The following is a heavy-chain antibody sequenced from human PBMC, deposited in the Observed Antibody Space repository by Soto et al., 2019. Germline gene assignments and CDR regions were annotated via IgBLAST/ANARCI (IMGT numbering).Heavy chain of an antibody. V-gene: IGHV1-2*02. CDR1: GYTFTGYY. Sequence: ASVKVSCKASGYTFTGYYMHWVRQAPGQGLEWMGWINPNSGGTNYAQKFQGRVTMTRDTSISTAYMELSRLISDDTAVYYCARGLAVAGPVANDAFDIWGQGTMVTVSS. J-gene: IGHJ3*02. CDR3: ARGLAVAGPVANDAFDI. D-gene: IGHD6-19*01. CDR2: INPNSGGT.